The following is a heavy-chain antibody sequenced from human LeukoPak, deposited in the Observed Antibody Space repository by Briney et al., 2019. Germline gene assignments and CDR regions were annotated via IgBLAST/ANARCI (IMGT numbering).Heavy chain of an antibody. J-gene: IGHJ6*01. V-gene: IGHV3-53*01. Sequence: EGSLRLSCAVSGFGVSVNSMTWARQAQGRGLEWVPVIYSDGTTYYEDSMKGRCTISRDNSQNTLYLQIHGLRAADTAVYYCARAPPYYYDSRGYHYERGNYYYGMDVWGQGTTVIVSS. CDR1: GFGVSVNS. CDR2: IYSDGTT. D-gene: IGHD3-22*01. CDR3: ARAPPYYYDSRGYHYERGNYYYGMDV.